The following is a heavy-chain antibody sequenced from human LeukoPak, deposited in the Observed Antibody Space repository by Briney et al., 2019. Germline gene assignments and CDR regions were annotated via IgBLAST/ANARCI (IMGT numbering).Heavy chain of an antibody. J-gene: IGHJ4*02. CDR3: ARAKYDSRGYYSYYFDY. D-gene: IGHD3-22*01. CDR1: GFIFNDYY. CDR2: ISSTGGTM. V-gene: IGHV3-11*04. Sequence: GGSLRLSCAASGFIFNDYYMSWIRQPPGKGLEWVSYISSTGGTMYYADSVKGRFTISRDNAKNSLYLQMNSLRAEDTAVYYCARAKYDSRGYYSYYFDYWGQGTLVTVSS.